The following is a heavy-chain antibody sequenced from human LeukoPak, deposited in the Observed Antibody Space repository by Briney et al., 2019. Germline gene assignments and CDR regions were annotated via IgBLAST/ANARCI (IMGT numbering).Heavy chain of an antibody. D-gene: IGHD6-19*01. Sequence: ASVKVSCKASGGTFSGYAISWVRQAPGQGLEWMGGIIPIFGTANYAQKFQGRVTITADESTSTAYMELSSLRSEDTAVYYCARGEAVAMEAFDIWGQGTMVTVSS. V-gene: IGHV1-69*13. CDR3: ARGEAVAMEAFDI. J-gene: IGHJ3*02. CDR1: GGTFSGYA. CDR2: IIPIFGTA.